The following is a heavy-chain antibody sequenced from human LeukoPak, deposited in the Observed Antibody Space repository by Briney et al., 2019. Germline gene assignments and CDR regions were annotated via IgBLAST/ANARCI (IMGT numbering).Heavy chain of an antibody. J-gene: IGHJ4*02. CDR3: VKDISGWSYFDY. Sequence: GGSLRLSCEVSGVIFEQYGMHWVRQAPGKGLEWVAGISWNGVTINYGYSVKGRFTISRDNAKSFLYLQMNSLRPEDTALYYCVKDISGWSYFDYWGQGTRVTVSP. CDR1: GVIFEQYG. CDR2: ISWNGVTI. V-gene: IGHV3-9*01. D-gene: IGHD6-19*01.